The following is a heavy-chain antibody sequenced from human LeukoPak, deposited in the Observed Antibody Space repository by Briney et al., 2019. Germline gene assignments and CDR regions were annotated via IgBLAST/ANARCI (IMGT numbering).Heavy chain of an antibody. CDR1: GGTFSSYA. CDR3: ARRYCSSTSCHYFDY. CDR2: IIPIFGTA. Sequence: SVNVSCKASGGTFSSYAISWVRQAPGQGLEWMGGIIPIFGTANYAQKFQGRVTITADESTSTAYMELSSLRSEDTAVYYCARRYCSSTSCHYFDYWGQETLVTVSS. D-gene: IGHD2-2*01. V-gene: IGHV1-69*13. J-gene: IGHJ4*02.